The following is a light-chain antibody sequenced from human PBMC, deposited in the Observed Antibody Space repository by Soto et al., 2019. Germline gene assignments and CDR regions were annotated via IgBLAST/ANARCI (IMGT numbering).Light chain of an antibody. CDR2: RNN. CDR1: SSNIGTNY. CDR3: ATWDANLSGL. Sequence: SVLTQPPSASGTPRQRVTISCSGSSSNIGTNYVYWYQHLPGTAPKLLIYRNNQRPSGVPDRFSGSKSGTSASLAISGLRSEDEADYYCATWDANLSGLFGGGTKLTVL. V-gene: IGLV1-47*01. J-gene: IGLJ3*02.